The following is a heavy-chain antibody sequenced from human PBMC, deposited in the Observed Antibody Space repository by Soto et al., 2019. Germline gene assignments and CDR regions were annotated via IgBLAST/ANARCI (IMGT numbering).Heavy chain of an antibody. Sequence: QVQLQESGPGLVKPSETLSLTCTVSGVSIANFFWSWIRQPPGKGLEWIGYMSQGGTTTYNPSLKGRATISVDTSKNQLSLKLPSVTAAETAMYYCARDRGGITVAANPLGEWFDPWGPGTLVTVSS. D-gene: IGHD6-19*01. V-gene: IGHV4-59*08. J-gene: IGHJ5*02. CDR2: MSQGGTT. CDR3: ARDRGGITVAANPLGEWFDP. CDR1: GVSIANFF.